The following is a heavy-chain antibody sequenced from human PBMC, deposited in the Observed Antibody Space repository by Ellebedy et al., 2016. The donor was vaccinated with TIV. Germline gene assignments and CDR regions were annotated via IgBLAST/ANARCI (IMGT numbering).Heavy chain of an antibody. Sequence: GESLKISCAASGFTFSSYAMSWVRQAPGKGLEWVSAISGSGGSTYYADSVKGRFTISRDNSKNTLYLQMNSLRAEDTAVYYCATLTVGHFDYWGQGTLVTVSS. CDR1: GFTFSSYA. V-gene: IGHV3-23*01. CDR3: ATLTVGHFDY. CDR2: ISGSGGST. J-gene: IGHJ4*02.